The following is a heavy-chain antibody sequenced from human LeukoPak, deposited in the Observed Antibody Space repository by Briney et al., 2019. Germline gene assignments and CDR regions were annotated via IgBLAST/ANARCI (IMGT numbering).Heavy chain of an antibody. D-gene: IGHD2-15*01. CDR2: ISGSGGST. CDR1: GFTFSSYA. J-gene: IGHJ4*02. V-gene: IGHV3-23*01. CDR3: AKVRSRGVVVAATVY. Sequence: SGGSLRLSCAASGFTFSSYAMSWVRQAPGKGLEWVSAISGSGGSTYYADSVKGRFTISRDNSKNTLYLQMNSLRAEDTAVYYCAKVRSRGVVVAATVYWGQGTLVAVSS.